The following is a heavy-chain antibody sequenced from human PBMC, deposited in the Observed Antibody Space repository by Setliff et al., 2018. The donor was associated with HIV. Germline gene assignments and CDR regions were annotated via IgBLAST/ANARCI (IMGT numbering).Heavy chain of an antibody. D-gene: IGHD2-8*02. CDR2: ISAYNGNT. CDR3: ARGPSSTHWSPGYFQH. Sequence: GASVKVSCKASGYTFTSYGISWVRQAPGQGLEWMGWISAYNGNTNYAQKLQGRVTMTTDTSTSTAYMELSRLRSDDTAVYYCARGPSSTHWSPGYFQHWGQGTPVTVPQ. J-gene: IGHJ1*01. V-gene: IGHV1-18*01. CDR1: GYTFTSYG.